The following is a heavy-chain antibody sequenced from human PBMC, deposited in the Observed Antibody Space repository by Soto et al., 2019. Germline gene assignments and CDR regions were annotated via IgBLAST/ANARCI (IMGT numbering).Heavy chain of an antibody. Sequence: QVQLLPSVAEVKKPGSSVKVSCKASGGTFSSYTISWVRQAPGQGLEWMGGIIPLFGTANYAQKFQGRVTIAADESTNTAYTQLSILRSEDTAVYYCAREGYGDYGKPFDYCCHGTLVTVST. J-gene: IGHJ4*01. CDR1: GGTFSSYT. V-gene: IGHV1-69*01. CDR2: IIPLFGTA. D-gene: IGHD4-17*01. CDR3: AREGYGDYGKPFDY.